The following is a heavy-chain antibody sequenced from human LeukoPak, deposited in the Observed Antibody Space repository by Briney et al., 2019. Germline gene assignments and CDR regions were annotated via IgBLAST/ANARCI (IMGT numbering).Heavy chain of an antibody. CDR3: ARAQGWYGDYIDY. CDR2: IYSSGST. CDR1: GGSISSGGYY. J-gene: IGHJ4*02. Sequence: TLSLTCAVSGGSISSGGYYWSWIRQHPGKGLEWIGHIYSSGSTYYNPSLKSRLIISVDTSKNQFSLKLSSVTAADTAVYYCARAQGWYGDYIDYWGQGTLVTVSS. V-gene: IGHV4-31*11. D-gene: IGHD4-17*01.